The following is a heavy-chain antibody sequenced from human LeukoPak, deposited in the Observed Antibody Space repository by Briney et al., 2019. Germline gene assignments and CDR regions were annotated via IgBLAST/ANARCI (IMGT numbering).Heavy chain of an antibody. CDR1: GYSFNTYW. CDR3: ARRVHRGGSYSSHSDY. J-gene: IGHJ4*02. D-gene: IGHD1-26*01. CDR2: IYPGDSDT. Sequence: GESLKISFKGSGYSFNTYWIGWVRQMPGKGLEWMGIIYPGDSDTTYSPSFQGQVTISADKSVNTAYLQWSSLKASDTAMYYCARRVHRGGSYSSHSDYWGQGTLVTVSS. V-gene: IGHV5-51*01.